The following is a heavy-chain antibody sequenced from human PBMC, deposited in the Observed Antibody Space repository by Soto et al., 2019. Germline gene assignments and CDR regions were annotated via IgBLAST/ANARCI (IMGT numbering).Heavy chain of an antibody. CDR3: AWMKMARLDH. CDR2: ITPALHLT. J-gene: IGHJ4*02. Sequence: QVQLQQSGAEVKRPGSSVKVPCKASGVSFNSYGFAWVRQAPGQGLEWLGKITPALHLTNYAQSFQGRVTITADTSTSTLYLELTSLTSKDTAVYYCAWMKMARLDHWGQGTLVTVSS. D-gene: IGHD2-2*03. V-gene: IGHV1-69*09. CDR1: GVSFNSYG.